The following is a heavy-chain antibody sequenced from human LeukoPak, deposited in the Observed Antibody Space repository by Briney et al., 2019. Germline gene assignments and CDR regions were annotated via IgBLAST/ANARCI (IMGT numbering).Heavy chain of an antibody. CDR1: GGSISSYY. D-gene: IGHD3-10*01. Sequence: SETLSLTCTVSGGSISSYYWSWIRQPPGKGLEWIGYIYYSGSTNYNPSLKSRVTISVDTSKNQFSLKLSSVTAADTAVYYCARVLSMVRGVKYSWFDPWGQGTLVTVSS. J-gene: IGHJ5*02. V-gene: IGHV4-59*01. CDR2: IYYSGST. CDR3: ARVLSMVRGVKYSWFDP.